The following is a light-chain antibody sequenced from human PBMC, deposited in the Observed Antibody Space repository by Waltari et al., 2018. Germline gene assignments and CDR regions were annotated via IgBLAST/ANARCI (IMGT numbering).Light chain of an antibody. J-gene: IGKJ2*01. Sequence: DIQMTQSPSSLSASVGDRVTITCRARQSITNYLNWYQQKPGKAPKLLIYAASSLQSGVPSRFSGSGSGPDFTLTISSLQPDDFATYYCQQSYSTPPVTFGQVTKLEIK. V-gene: IGKV1-39*01. CDR2: AAS. CDR1: QSITNY. CDR3: QQSYSTPPVT.